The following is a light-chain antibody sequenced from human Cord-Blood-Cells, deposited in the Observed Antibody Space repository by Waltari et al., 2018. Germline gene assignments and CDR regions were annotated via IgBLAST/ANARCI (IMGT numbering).Light chain of an antibody. V-gene: IGKV3-11*01. CDR3: QQRSNWPGFT. CDR1: QSVSSY. Sequence: EIVLTQSLATRYLSPGERAPLPCRASQSVSSYLAWYQQKPGQAPRLLIYDASNRATGIPARFSGSGSGTDFTLTISSLEPEDFAVYYCQQRSNWPGFTFGPGTKVDIK. J-gene: IGKJ3*01. CDR2: DAS.